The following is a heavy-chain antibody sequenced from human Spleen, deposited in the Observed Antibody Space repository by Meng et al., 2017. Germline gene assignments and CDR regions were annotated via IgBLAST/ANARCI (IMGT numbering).Heavy chain of an antibody. CDR3: ARESRYSGSYHDAFDI. V-gene: IGHV3-30*07. J-gene: IGHJ3*02. D-gene: IGHD1-26*01. Sequence: ADSVKGRFTISRDNSKNTLYLQMNSLRAEDTAVYYCARESRYSGSYHDAFDIWGQGTMVTVSS.